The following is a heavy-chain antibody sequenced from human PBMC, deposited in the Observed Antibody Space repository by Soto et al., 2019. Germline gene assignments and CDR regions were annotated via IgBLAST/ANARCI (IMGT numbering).Heavy chain of an antibody. CDR2: IDPSDSYT. CDR3: TRHPPHCSSTSCHYYYYYGMDV. Sequence: GESLKISCKGSGYSFTSYWISWVRQMPGKGLEWMGRIDPSDSYTNYSPSFQGHVTISADKSISTAYLQWSSLKASDTAMYYCTRHPPHCSSTSCHYYYYYGMDVWGQGTTVTVSS. V-gene: IGHV5-10-1*01. CDR1: GYSFTSYW. D-gene: IGHD2-2*01. J-gene: IGHJ6*02.